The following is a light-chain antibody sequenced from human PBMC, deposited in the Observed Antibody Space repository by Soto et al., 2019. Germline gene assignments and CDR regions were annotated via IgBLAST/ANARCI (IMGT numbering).Light chain of an antibody. V-gene: IGLV1-47*01. CDR1: SSNTGSNY. J-gene: IGLJ1*01. Sequence: QSVLTQAPSASGAPGQRFTISCSGSSSNTGSNYVYWYQQLPGTAPELLVYRNNQRPSGVPDRFSGSKSGTSASLAITGLRSEDEADYYCAEWDDSLGGFVFGGGTKVTVL. CDR3: AEWDDSLGGFV. CDR2: RNN.